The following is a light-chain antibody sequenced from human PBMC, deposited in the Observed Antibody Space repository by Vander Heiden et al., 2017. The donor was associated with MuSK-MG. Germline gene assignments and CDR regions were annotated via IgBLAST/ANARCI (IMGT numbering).Light chain of an antibody. CDR2: DAS. V-gene: IGKV1-33*01. CDR1: QDISNY. CDR3: QQDDYLPHS. Sequence: DIQMTQSPSSLSASVGDRVTITCQASQDISNYLNWYQQKPGKAPKLLIYDASNLETGVPSRFSGSGSGTHFTFTISSLQPEDFATYYCQQDDYLPHSFGHGTKVDIK. J-gene: IGKJ3*01.